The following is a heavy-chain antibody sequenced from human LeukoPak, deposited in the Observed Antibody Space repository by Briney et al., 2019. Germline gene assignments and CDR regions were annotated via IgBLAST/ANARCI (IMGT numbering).Heavy chain of an antibody. V-gene: IGHV1-18*01. Sequence: GASVKVSCKASGYTFTSYGISWVRQAPGQGLEWMGWISAYNGNTNYAQKLQGRVTMTTDTSTSTAYMELRSLRSDDTAVYYCARDMITFGGVIVNLDYWGQGTLVTVSS. D-gene: IGHD3-16*02. CDR3: ARDMITFGGVIVNLDY. CDR1: GYTFTSYG. CDR2: ISAYNGNT. J-gene: IGHJ4*02.